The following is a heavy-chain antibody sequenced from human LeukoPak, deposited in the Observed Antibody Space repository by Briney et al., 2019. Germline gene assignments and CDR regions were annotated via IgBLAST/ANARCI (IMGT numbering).Heavy chain of an antibody. CDR3: AMGSGSYYPDY. D-gene: IGHD3-10*01. J-gene: IGHJ4*02. CDR2: ISSSSSYI. CDR1: GFTFSSYS. Sequence: GGSLRLSCAASGFTFSSYSMNWVRQAPGKGLEWVSSISSSSSYIYYADSVKGRFTISRDNAKNSMYLQMNSLRAEDTAVYYCAMGSGSYYPDYWGQGTLVTVSS. V-gene: IGHV3-21*01.